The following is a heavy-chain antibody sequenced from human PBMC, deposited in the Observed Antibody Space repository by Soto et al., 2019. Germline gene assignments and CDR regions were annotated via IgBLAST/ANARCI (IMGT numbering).Heavy chain of an antibody. CDR1: GYTFTSYY. CDR3: ASESSALFYY. V-gene: IGHV1-46*03. J-gene: IGHJ4*02. CDR2: INPSGGST. Sequence: ASVKVSCKASGYTFTSYYMHWVRQAPGQGLEWMGIINPSGGSTSYAQKFQGRVTMTRDTSTSTVYMDLSSLRSEDTAVYYCASESSALFYYWGQGTLVTVSS.